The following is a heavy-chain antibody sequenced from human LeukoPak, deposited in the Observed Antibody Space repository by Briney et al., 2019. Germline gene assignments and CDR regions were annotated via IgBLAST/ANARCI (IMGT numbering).Heavy chain of an antibody. D-gene: IGHD2-15*01. CDR1: GFTFSSYW. Sequence: GGSLRLSCAASGFTFSSYWMSWVRQAPGTGLEWVANIKEDGSEKYYADSVKGRFTISRDNSKNTLYLQMNSLKAEDTAVYYCAKAPPPYCSGGSCFDAFDIWGQGTMVTVSS. CDR3: AKAPPPYCSGGSCFDAFDI. J-gene: IGHJ3*02. V-gene: IGHV3-7*03. CDR2: IKEDGSEK.